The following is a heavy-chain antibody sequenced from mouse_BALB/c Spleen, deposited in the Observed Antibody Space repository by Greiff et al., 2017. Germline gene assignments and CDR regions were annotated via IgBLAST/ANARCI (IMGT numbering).Heavy chain of an antibody. CDR2: ISSGGGST. CDR1: GFAFSSYD. CDR3: ARRGAYLYFDV. Sequence: EVQLVESGGGLVKPGGSLKLSCAASGFAFSSYDMSWVRQTPEKRLEWVAYISSGGGSTYYPDTVKGRFTISRDNAKNTLYLQMRSLKSEDTAMYYCARRGAYLYFDVWGAGTTVTVSS. J-gene: IGHJ1*01. V-gene: IGHV5-12-1*01.